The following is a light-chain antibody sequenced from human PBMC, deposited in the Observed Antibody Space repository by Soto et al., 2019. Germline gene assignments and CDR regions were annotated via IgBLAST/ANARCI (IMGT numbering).Light chain of an antibody. CDR3: QKYNSAGA. J-gene: IGKJ1*01. CDR1: QGISNY. Sequence: DIQMTQSPSSLSASVGDRVTITCRASQGISNYLAWYQQKPGKVPKLLIYAASTLQSGVPSRFSGSGSGTDVTLTISSLQPEDVATYYCQKYNSAGAFGQGTKVEIK. V-gene: IGKV1-27*01. CDR2: AAS.